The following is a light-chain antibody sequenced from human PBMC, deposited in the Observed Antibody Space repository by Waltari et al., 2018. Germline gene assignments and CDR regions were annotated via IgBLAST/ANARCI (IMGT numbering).Light chain of an antibody. CDR3: QQYDSKPT. CDR2: GTS. CDR1: DTINSEF. Sequence: IVLTQSPDTLSLSQGETAALSCRASDTINSEFLAWYQHKVGQAPRLLIYGTSTRAAGIPERFRGAGSGRDYTLSIIGLEPEDFAVYYGQQYDSKPTFGPGTKV. V-gene: IGKV3-20*01. J-gene: IGKJ1*01.